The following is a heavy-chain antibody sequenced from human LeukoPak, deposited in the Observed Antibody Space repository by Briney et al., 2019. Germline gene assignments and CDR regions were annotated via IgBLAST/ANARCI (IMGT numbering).Heavy chain of an antibody. CDR1: GGSISSYY. CDR2: IYYSGST. V-gene: IGHV4-59*01. D-gene: IGHD6-13*01. Sequence: SETLSLTCTVSGGSISSYYWSWIRQPPGKGLEWIGYIYYSGSTNYNPSLKSRVTISVDTSKNQFSLKLSSVTAADTAVYYCARAERQLGYYFDYWGQGTLVTVSS. J-gene: IGHJ4*02. CDR3: ARAERQLGYYFDY.